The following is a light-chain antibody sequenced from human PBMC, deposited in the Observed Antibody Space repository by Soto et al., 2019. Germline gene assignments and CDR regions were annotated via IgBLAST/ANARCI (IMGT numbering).Light chain of an antibody. CDR1: QSVSSSY. J-gene: IGKJ1*01. CDR3: QQYGSTPWT. CDR2: GAS. V-gene: IGKV3-20*01. Sequence: EIVLTQSPGTLSLSPGERATLSCRASQSVSSSYLAWYQQKPGQAPRLLIYGASSRSTGIPDRFSGSGSGTDCTLTIGRLEPENFAGYYCQQYGSTPWTFGQGTKVEIK.